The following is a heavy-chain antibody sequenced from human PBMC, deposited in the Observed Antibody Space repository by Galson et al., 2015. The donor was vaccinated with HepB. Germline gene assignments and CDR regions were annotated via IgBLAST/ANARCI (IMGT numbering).Heavy chain of an antibody. Sequence: SLRLSCAASGFTFSSYAMHWVRQAPGKGLEWVAVISYDGSNKYYADSVKGRFTISRDNSKNTLYLQMNSLRAEDTAVYYCARDGVDTAMALYYYGMDVWGQGTTVTVSS. CDR1: GFTFSSYA. CDR3: ARDGVDTAMALYYYGMDV. CDR2: ISYDGSNK. J-gene: IGHJ6*02. D-gene: IGHD5-18*01. V-gene: IGHV3-30*04.